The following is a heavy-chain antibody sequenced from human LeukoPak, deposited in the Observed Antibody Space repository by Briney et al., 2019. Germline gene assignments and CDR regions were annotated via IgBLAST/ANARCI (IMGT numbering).Heavy chain of an antibody. CDR3: AKITGGDRGYCTWTSCNQGGWFDP. Sequence: GGSLRLSCAASGFTFRSYAISCVRQGPGRGLEWVSGISGSGMYTYYADSVKGRFTISRDNSKNTVYLQMNSLRAEDTAVYYCAKITGGDRGYCTWTSCNQGGWFDPWGQGTLVTVSS. CDR2: ISGSGMYT. V-gene: IGHV3-23*01. J-gene: IGHJ5*02. D-gene: IGHD2-2*01. CDR1: GFTFRSYA.